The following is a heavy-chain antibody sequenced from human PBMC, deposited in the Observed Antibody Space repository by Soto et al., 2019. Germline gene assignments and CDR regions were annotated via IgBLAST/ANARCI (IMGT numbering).Heavy chain of an antibody. Sequence: QVQLVQSGAEVKKPGASVKVSCKASGYTFTSYGISWVRQAPGQGLEWMGWISAYNGNTNYAQKLQGRVTMNTDTSTSTAYMELRSLRSDDTAVYYCASRVLSSAYSSGWDDDYWGQGTLVTVSS. CDR2: ISAYNGNT. J-gene: IGHJ4*02. CDR3: ASRVLSSAYSSGWDDDY. D-gene: IGHD6-19*01. V-gene: IGHV1-18*01. CDR1: GYTFTSYG.